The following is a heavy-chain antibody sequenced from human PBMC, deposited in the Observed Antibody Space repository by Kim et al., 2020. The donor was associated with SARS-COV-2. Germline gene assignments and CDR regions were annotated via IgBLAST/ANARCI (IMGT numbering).Heavy chain of an antibody. J-gene: IGHJ4*02. Sequence: SETLSLTCIVSGYSISSSYFWGWIRQPPGQGLEWIGTMSHSGSTYYNPSLKSRLTISVDTSKNLCSLKLSSVTAADTAVYYCVNSREYYDILTDYYHWAYFDYWGQGTLVTVSS. V-gene: IGHV4-38-2*02. CDR1: GYSISSSYF. CDR2: MSHSGST. D-gene: IGHD3-9*01. CDR3: VNSREYYDILTDYYHWAYFDY.